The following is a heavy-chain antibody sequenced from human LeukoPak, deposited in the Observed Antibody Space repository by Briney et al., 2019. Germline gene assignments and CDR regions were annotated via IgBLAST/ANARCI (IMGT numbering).Heavy chain of an antibody. CDR2: ISSSSSYI. J-gene: IGHJ4*02. D-gene: IGHD3-22*01. Sequence: PGGSLRLSCAASGYSFSNSNMNWVRQAPGKGLEWVASISSSSSYIYYADSVKGRFTISRDNAKNSLYLQMNSLRAEDTAVYYCAIDCSSGYYGLDFWGQGTLVTVSS. CDR1: GYSFSNSN. CDR3: AIDCSSGYYGLDF. V-gene: IGHV3-21*01.